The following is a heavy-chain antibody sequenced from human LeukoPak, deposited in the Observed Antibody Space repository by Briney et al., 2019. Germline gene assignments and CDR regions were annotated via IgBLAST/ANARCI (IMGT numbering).Heavy chain of an antibody. V-gene: IGHV4-34*01. Sequence: PSETLSLTCAVYGGSFSGYYWSWIRQPPGKGLEWIGSIYYSGSTYYNPSLKSRVTISVDTSKNQFSLKLSSVTAADTAVYYCARLRVTPLGFDYWGQGTLVTVSS. CDR3: ARLRVTPLGFDY. CDR1: GGSFSGYY. CDR2: IYYSGST. J-gene: IGHJ4*02. D-gene: IGHD3-16*01.